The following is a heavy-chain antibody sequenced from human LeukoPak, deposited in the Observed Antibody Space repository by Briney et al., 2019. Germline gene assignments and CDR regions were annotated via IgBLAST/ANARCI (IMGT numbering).Heavy chain of an antibody. D-gene: IGHD3-3*01. J-gene: IGHJ6*02. CDR3: ATRPINYDFWSGSLFYYYYYGMDV. CDR2: MNPHSGNA. V-gene: IGHV1-8*01. CDR1: GYTFTSND. Sequence: ASVKVSCKASGYTFTSNDINWVRQAAGQGLEWMGWMNPHSGNAGYAQKFQGRVTMTRNTSISTAYMELSSLRSEDTAVYYCATRPINYDFWSGSLFYYYYYGMDVWGQGTTVTVSS.